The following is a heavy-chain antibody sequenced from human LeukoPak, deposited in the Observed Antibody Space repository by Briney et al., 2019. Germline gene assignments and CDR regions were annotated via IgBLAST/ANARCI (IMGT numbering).Heavy chain of an antibody. D-gene: IGHD7-27*01. Sequence: GGSLRLSCAASGFTFASYAMTWVRQAPGKGLEWVSDISNSGGSTYYADSVKGRFTISRDNSKNTLYLQMNSLRAEDTAVYYCAKNWGGFDYWGQGTLVTVSS. J-gene: IGHJ4*02. CDR2: ISNSGGST. CDR1: GFTFASYA. V-gene: IGHV3-23*01. CDR3: AKNWGGFDY.